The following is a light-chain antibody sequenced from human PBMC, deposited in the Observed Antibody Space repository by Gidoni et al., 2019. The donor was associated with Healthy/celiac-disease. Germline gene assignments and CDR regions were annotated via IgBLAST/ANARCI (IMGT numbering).Light chain of an antibody. CDR3: SSYTSSSTLGV. J-gene: IGLJ3*02. V-gene: IGLV2-14*01. CDR1: SSDVGGYNY. CDR2: DVS. Sequence: QSALTQPASVSGSPGQSITISCTGTSSDVGGYNYVSWYQQHPGKAPKLMIYDVSNRPSGVSNRFSGSESGNTASRTISGLQAEDEADYYCSSYTSSSTLGVFGGGTKLTVL.